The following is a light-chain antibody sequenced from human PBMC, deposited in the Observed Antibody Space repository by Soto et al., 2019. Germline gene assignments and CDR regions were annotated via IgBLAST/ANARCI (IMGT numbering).Light chain of an antibody. CDR3: QQRNQSPPPT. J-gene: IGKJ4*01. V-gene: IGKV3-11*01. Sequence: EVVLTQSPATLSLSPGERATLSCRASQSLSRYLAWYQQRPGQAPRLLIYDASNRATGIPARFSGSGSGTDFTLTISTLEPEDFAVYYCQQRNQSPPPTFGGGTKVE. CDR1: QSLSRY. CDR2: DAS.